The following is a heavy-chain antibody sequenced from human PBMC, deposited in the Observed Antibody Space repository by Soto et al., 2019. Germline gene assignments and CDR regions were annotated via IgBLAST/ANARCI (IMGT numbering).Heavy chain of an antibody. CDR3: ARVEAPFGESLH. Sequence: QLAQSGGEVKRPGASVKVSCKTSGYTFSSYTVAWVRQAPGQGLEWLGWISPDDGNTEYEQKFQGRVFMTADTLTNTAYLELTSPKYDDTAVYYCARVEAPFGESLHWGQGTPVTVSA. J-gene: IGHJ4*02. CDR1: GYTFSSYT. CDR2: ISPDDGNT. D-gene: IGHD3-10*01. V-gene: IGHV1-18*01.